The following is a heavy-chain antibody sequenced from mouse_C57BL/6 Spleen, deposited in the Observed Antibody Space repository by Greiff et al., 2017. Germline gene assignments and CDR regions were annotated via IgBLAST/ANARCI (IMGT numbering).Heavy chain of an antibody. V-gene: IGHV1-61*01. CDR2: IYPSDSET. D-gene: IGHD2-1*01. CDR3: ARIYYGNYETYWYFDV. Sequence: VQLQQPGAELVRPGSSVKLSCKASGYTFTSYWMDWVKQRPGQGLEWIGNIYPSDSETHYNQKFKDKATLTVDKSSSTAYMQLSSLTSEDSAVYYCARIYYGNYETYWYFDVWGTGTTVTVSS. J-gene: IGHJ1*03. CDR1: GYTFTSYW.